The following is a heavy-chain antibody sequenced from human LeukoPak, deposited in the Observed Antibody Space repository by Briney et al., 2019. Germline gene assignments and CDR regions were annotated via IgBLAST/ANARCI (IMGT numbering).Heavy chain of an antibody. CDR1: GFSLSTSGVG. J-gene: IGHJ4*02. CDR2: IYWDDDK. CDR3: AHTHSYTSSGWYPTFFDY. D-gene: IGHD6-19*01. Sequence: SGPTLVNPTQTLTLTCTFSGFSLSTSGVGVGWIRQPPGKALEWLALIYWDDDKRYSPSLKSRLTITKDTSKNQVVLTMTNMDPVDTATYYCAHTHSYTSSGWYPTFFDYWGQGTLVTVSS. V-gene: IGHV2-5*02.